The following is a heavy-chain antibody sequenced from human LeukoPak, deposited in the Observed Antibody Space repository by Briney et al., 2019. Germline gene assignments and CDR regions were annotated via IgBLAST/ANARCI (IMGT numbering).Heavy chain of an antibody. J-gene: IGHJ3*02. CDR1: GFTFSSYG. Sequence: GGSLRLSCAASGFTFSSYGMHWVRQAPGKGLEWVAFIRYDGSNKYYADSVKGRFTISRDNAKNSLYLQMNSLGVEDTAVYYCARVGYGSGSYRPLGAFDIWGQGTMVTVSS. CDR3: ARVGYGSGSYRPLGAFDI. D-gene: IGHD3-10*01. CDR2: IRYDGSNK. V-gene: IGHV3-30*02.